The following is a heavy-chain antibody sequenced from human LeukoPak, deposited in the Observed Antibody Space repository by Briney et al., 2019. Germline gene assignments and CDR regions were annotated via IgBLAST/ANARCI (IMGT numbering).Heavy chain of an antibody. V-gene: IGHV1-69*04. Sequence: SVKVSCKASGGTFSSYAISWVRQAPGQGLEWMGRIIPILGIANYAQKFQGSVTITADKSTSTAYMELSSLRSEDTDVYYCASSLYLRYFDWLSDAFDIWGQGTMVTVSS. CDR1: GGTFSSYA. CDR3: ASSLYLRYFDWLSDAFDI. D-gene: IGHD3-9*01. CDR2: IIPILGIA. J-gene: IGHJ3*02.